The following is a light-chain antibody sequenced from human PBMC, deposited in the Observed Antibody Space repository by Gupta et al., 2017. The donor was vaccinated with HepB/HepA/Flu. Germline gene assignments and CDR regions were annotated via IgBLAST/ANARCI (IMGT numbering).Light chain of an antibody. CDR2: DAS. J-gene: IGKJ1*01. CDR3: QKYDNYLSWT. CDR1: QGISNH. Sequence: IRMTQSPSAFSASTGDRVTITCRASQGISNHLVWYQQKPGKAPKLLIFDASTWHSGVPSRFSGSGYGTDFTLTISNRQSEDFAAYYCQKYDNYLSWTFGQGTKVEIK. V-gene: IGKV1-8*01.